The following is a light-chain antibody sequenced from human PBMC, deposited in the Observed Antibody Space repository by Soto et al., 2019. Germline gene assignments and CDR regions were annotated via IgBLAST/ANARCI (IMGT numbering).Light chain of an antibody. J-gene: IGLJ1*01. V-gene: IGLV2-11*01. CDR3: CSYAGSSTYV. Sequence: QSALTQPHSVSGSPGQSVTISCTGTSSDIGRFSYVTWYQQHPGKAPKLMIYDVNKRPSGVPDRFSGSKSGNTASLTISGLQPKDEADYYCCSYAGSSTYVFGPGTKLTVL. CDR1: SSDIGRFSY. CDR2: DVN.